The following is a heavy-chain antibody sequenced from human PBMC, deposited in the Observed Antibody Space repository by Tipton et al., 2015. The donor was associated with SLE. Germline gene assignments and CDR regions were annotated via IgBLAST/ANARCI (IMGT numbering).Heavy chain of an antibody. CDR2: INHSGGT. D-gene: IGHD6-19*01. Sequence: LRLSCAVYGGSFSGYYWSWIRQPPGKGLEWIGEINHSGGTNYNPSLKSRVTISVDTSKNQFSLKPSSVTAADTAVYYCARGSGWYAGSAFDIWGQGTMVTVSS. CDR3: ARGSGWYAGSAFDI. CDR1: GGSFSGYY. V-gene: IGHV4-34*01. J-gene: IGHJ3*02.